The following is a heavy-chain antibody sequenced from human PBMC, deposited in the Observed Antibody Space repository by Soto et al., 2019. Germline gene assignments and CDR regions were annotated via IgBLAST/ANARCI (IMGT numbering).Heavy chain of an antibody. CDR2: IWYDGSNK. D-gene: IGHD2-2*02. V-gene: IGHV3-33*01. CDR1: GFTFSSYG. Sequence: GGSLRLSCAASGFTFSSYGMHWVRQAPGKGLEWVAVIWYDGSNKYYADSVKGRFTISRDNSKNTLYLQMNSLRAEDTAVYYCARDPAGKYPPYYYGMDVWGQGTTVTVSS. CDR3: ARDPAGKYPPYYYGMDV. J-gene: IGHJ6*02.